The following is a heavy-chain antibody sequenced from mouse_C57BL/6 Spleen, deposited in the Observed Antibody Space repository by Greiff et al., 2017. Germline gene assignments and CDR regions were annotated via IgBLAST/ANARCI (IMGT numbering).Heavy chain of an antibody. V-gene: IGHV1-82*01. Sequence: VKLQESGPELVKPGASVKISCKASGYAFSSSWMNWVKQRPGKGLEWIGRIYPGDGDTNYNGKFKGKATLTADTSSSTAYMQLSSLTSEDSAVYFCASEAPGGSNYGYWGQGTTLTVSS. J-gene: IGHJ2*01. D-gene: IGHD2-5*01. CDR1: GYAFSSSW. CDR2: IYPGDGDT. CDR3: ASEAPGGSNYGY.